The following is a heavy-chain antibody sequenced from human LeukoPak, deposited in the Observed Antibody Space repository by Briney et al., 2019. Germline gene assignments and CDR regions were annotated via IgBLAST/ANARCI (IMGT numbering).Heavy chain of an antibody. CDR3: ARETWIQLNDY. CDR2: IKQDGSEK. J-gene: IGHJ4*02. V-gene: IGHV3-7*01. D-gene: IGHD5-18*01. CDR1: GFTFSSYW. Sequence: GGSLRLSCAASGFTFSSYWMSWVRQAPGKGLEWVANIKQDGSEKYYVDSVKGRFAISRDNAKNSLYLQMNSLGAEDTAVYYCARETWIQLNDYWGQGTLVTVSS.